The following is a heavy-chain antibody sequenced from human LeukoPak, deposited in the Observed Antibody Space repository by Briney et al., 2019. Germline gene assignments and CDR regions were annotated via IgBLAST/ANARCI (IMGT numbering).Heavy chain of an antibody. D-gene: IGHD5-24*01. Sequence: ASVKVSCKASGYTFTSYYMHWARQAPGQGLEWMGIINPSGGSTSYAQKFQGRVTMTRDTSTSTVYMELSSLRSEDTAVYYCARGPMRDGYNKFSPIGGYWGQGTLVTVSS. CDR1: GYTFTSYY. CDR3: ARGPMRDGYNKFSPIGGY. J-gene: IGHJ4*02. V-gene: IGHV1-46*01. CDR2: INPSGGST.